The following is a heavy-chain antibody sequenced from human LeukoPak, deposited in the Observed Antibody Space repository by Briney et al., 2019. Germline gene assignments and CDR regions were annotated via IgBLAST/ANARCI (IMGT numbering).Heavy chain of an antibody. Sequence: SVKVSCKASGGTFSSYAISWVRQAPGQGLEWMGGIIPIFGTANYAQKFQGRVTITTDESTSTAYMELSSLRSEDTAVYYCARGRDGYNYAPDYWGQGTLVTVSS. CDR1: GGTFSSYA. CDR3: ARGRDGYNYAPDY. D-gene: IGHD5-24*01. V-gene: IGHV1-69*05. CDR2: IIPIFGTA. J-gene: IGHJ4*02.